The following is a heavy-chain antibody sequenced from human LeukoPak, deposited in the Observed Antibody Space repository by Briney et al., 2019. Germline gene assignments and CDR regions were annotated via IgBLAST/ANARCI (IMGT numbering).Heavy chain of an antibody. V-gene: IGHV3-74*01. CDR3: AREENDFDI. D-gene: IGHD5-24*01. CDR1: GFTFSTYW. J-gene: IGHJ3*02. Sequence: GGSLRLSCGASGFTFSTYWMHWVRQAPGKGLVWVSHINSDGSITNYADSVKGRFTISRDNAKNTLYLQMYSLTADDTAVYYCAREENDFDIWGQGTMVTVSS. CDR2: INSDGSIT.